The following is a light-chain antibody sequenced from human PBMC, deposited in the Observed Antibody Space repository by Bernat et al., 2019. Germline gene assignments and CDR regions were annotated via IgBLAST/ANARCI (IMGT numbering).Light chain of an antibody. V-gene: IGLV2-23*01. CDR1: SSDVGGYNL. Sequence: QSALTQPASVSGSPGQSITISCTGTSSDVGGYNLVSWYQQHPGKAPKLMIYEGSKRPSGISNRFSGSKSGNTASLTISGLQAEDEAEYYCCSYAGSSIWVFGGGPKVTVL. J-gene: IGLJ3*02. CDR3: CSYAGSSIWV. CDR2: EGS.